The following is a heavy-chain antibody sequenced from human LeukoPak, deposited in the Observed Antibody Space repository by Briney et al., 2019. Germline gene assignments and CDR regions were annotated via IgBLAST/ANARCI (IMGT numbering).Heavy chain of an antibody. CDR1: GFTFSSYY. Sequence: GVSLRLSCAASGFTFSSYYMHWVRQPTGKGLEWVSGIGKGGDPYYAGSVKGRFIISRENAKNSLYLQMNSLRAGDTAVYYCAGGRPEGFDPWGQGTLVTVSS. J-gene: IGHJ5*02. V-gene: IGHV3-13*05. CDR2: IGKGGDP. CDR3: AGGRPEGFDP.